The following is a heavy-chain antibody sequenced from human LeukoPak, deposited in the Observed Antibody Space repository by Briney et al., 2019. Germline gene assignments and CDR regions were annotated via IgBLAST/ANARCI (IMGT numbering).Heavy chain of an antibody. D-gene: IGHD2-2*01. Sequence: PGGSLRLSCAASGFTFSDYWMSWVRQAPGKGLEWVANINEDGSEKYYVDSVKGRFTISRDNAKNSVDLQMNSLRVEDTAVYYCAREGDQLLTYYFDYWGQGTLVTVSS. J-gene: IGHJ4*02. V-gene: IGHV3-7*01. CDR1: GFTFSDYW. CDR3: AREGDQLLTYYFDY. CDR2: INEDGSEK.